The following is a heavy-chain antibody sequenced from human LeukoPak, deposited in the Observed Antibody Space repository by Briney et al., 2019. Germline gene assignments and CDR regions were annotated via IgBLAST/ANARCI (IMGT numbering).Heavy chain of an antibody. CDR1: GFTFSSYS. D-gene: IGHD5-24*01. Sequence: GGSLRLSCAASGFTFSSYSMNWVRQAPGKGLEWVSSISSSSSYIYYADSVKGRFTISRDNAKNSLYLQMNSLRAEDTAVYYCARVPRREMATSHFDYWGQGTLVTVSS. J-gene: IGHJ4*02. CDR3: ARVPRREMATSHFDY. CDR2: ISSSSSYI. V-gene: IGHV3-21*01.